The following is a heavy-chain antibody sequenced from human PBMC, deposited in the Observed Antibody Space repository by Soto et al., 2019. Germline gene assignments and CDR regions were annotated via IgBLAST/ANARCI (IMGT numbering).Heavy chain of an antibody. V-gene: IGHV1-18*01. Sequence: ASVKVSCKASGYTFTSYGITWVRQAPGQGLEWMGWISVYNGNTNYAQKFQGRVTMTTDTSTSTAYLELRSLRSDDTAVYYCARDRYDFWSGYSIDSWGQGTLVTVSS. J-gene: IGHJ4*02. D-gene: IGHD3-3*01. CDR3: ARDRYDFWSGYSIDS. CDR1: GYTFTSYG. CDR2: ISVYNGNT.